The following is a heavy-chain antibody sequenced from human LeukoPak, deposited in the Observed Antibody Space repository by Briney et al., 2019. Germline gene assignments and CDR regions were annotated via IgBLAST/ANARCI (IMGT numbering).Heavy chain of an antibody. Sequence: PGGSLRLPCAASGFTFSSYGMHWVRQAPGKGLEWVAVISYDGSNKYYADSVKGRFTISRDNSKNTLYLQMNSLRAEDTAVYYCAKDSQTAYSGSCNPFHYWGQGTLVTVSS. CDR2: ISYDGSNK. D-gene: IGHD1-26*01. CDR3: AKDSQTAYSGSCNPFHY. J-gene: IGHJ4*02. V-gene: IGHV3-30*18. CDR1: GFTFSSYG.